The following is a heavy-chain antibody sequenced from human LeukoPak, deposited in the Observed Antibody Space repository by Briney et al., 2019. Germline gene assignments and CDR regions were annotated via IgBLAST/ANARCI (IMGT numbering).Heavy chain of an antibody. Sequence: GASVKVSCKASGYTSTRYDINWVRQATGQGLECMVCMNPNSGNTGYAQKFQGRVTMTRNTSISTAYMELSSLRSEDTAVYYCARGRGHILGYCSSTSCYRPDYYYYMDVWGKGTTVTVSS. D-gene: IGHD2-2*01. CDR1: GYTSTRYD. J-gene: IGHJ6*03. CDR2: MNPNSGNT. CDR3: ARGRGHILGYCSSTSCYRPDYYYYMDV. V-gene: IGHV1-8*01.